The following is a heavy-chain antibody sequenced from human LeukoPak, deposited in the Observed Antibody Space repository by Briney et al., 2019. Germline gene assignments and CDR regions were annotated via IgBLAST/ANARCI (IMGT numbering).Heavy chain of an antibody. D-gene: IGHD6-19*01. V-gene: IGHV4-39*07. J-gene: IGHJ4*02. Sequence: SETLSLTCTVSGGSITSSNYCWGWIRQPPGKGLEWIGHIYYSGSTYYNPSLRSRVTLSVDTSKNQFSLKLSSVTAADTAVHYCSRVLEYSRGFHSFHYWGQGVLVTVSS. CDR2: IYYSGST. CDR1: GGSITSSNYC. CDR3: SRVLEYSRGFHSFHY.